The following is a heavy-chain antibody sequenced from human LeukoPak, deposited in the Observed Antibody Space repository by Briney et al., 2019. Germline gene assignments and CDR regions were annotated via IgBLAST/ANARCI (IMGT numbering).Heavy chain of an antibody. J-gene: IGHJ5*02. CDR1: GFTFSSYA. D-gene: IGHD3-16*01. CDR3: ARARGGLANWFDP. CDR2: ISYDGSNK. V-gene: IGHV3-30-3*01. Sequence: GGSLRLSCAASGFTFSSYAMHWVRQAPGKGLEWVAVISYDGSNKYYADSVKGRFTVSRDNSKNTLYLQMNSLRADDTAVYYCARARGGLANWFDPWGQGTLVTVSS.